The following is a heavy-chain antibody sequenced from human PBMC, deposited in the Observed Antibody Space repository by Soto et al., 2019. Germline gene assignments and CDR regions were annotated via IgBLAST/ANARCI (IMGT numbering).Heavy chain of an antibody. D-gene: IGHD6-25*01. CDR1: GGSFSGYY. Sequence: PSETLSLTCAVYGGSFSGYYWSWIRQPPGKGLEWIGEINHSGSTNYNPSLKSRVTISVDTSKNQFSLKLSSVTAADTAVYYCARGSRLRIKGHYYGMDVWRQGTTVTVSS. J-gene: IGHJ6*02. CDR2: INHSGST. V-gene: IGHV4-34*01. CDR3: ARGSRLRIKGHYYGMDV.